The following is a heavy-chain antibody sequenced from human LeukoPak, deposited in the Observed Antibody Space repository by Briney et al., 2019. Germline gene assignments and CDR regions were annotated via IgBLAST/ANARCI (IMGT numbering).Heavy chain of an antibody. Sequence: SETLSLTCTVSGGSISSGDYYWSWIRQPPGKGLEWIGYIYYSGSTYYNPSLKSRVTISVDTPKNQFSLKLSSVTAADTAVYYCARESGFGEPFDYWGQGTLVTVSS. CDR3: ARESGFGEPFDY. J-gene: IGHJ4*02. D-gene: IGHD3-10*01. CDR2: IYYSGST. V-gene: IGHV4-30-4*01. CDR1: GGSISSGDYY.